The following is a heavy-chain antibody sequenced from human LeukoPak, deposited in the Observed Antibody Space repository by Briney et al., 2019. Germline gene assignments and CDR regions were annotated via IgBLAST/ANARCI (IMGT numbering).Heavy chain of an antibody. Sequence: SETLSLTCTVSGASIRSYYWNWLRQPPGKGLEWIGYINYSGSTNSNPSLKSRATISMDTSKHHFSLKLSSVTAANTAVYFCARDTRSYDSSGYYFFDFWGQGTLVTVSS. V-gene: IGHV4-59*01. J-gene: IGHJ4*02. CDR1: GASIRSYY. D-gene: IGHD3-22*01. CDR3: ARDTRSYDSSGYYFFDF. CDR2: INYSGST.